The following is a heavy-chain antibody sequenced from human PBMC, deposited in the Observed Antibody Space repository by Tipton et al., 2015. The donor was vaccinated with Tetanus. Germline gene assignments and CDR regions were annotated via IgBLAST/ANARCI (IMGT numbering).Heavy chain of an antibody. D-gene: IGHD3-3*01. Sequence: TLSLTCTVSGGSISGYYWSWIRQPPGKGLEWIGYIYYSGSTYYNPSLKSRVTISVDTSKNQFSPKLSSVTAADTAVYYCARAVFGYGMDVWGQGTTVTVSS. CDR3: ARAVFGYGMDV. V-gene: IGHV4-59*12. J-gene: IGHJ6*02. CDR2: IYYSGST. CDR1: GGSISGYY.